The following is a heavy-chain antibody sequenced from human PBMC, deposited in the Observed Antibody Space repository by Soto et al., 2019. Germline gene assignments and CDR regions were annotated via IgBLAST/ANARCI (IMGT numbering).Heavy chain of an antibody. J-gene: IGHJ4*02. V-gene: IGHV4-30-2*01. CDR2: IYHSGST. Sequence: QLQLQESGSGLVKPSQTLSLTCAVSGGSISSGGYSWSWIRQPPGKGLEWIGYIYHSGSTYYNPSLKSRVTLXXDXSXXQFSLKLSSVTAADTAVYYCARGGRCSGGSCYLDYWGQGTLVTVSS. CDR1: GGSISSGGYS. CDR3: ARGGRCSGGSCYLDY. D-gene: IGHD2-15*01.